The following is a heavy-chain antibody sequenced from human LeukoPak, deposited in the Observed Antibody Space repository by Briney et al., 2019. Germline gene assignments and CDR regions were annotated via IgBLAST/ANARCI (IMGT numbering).Heavy chain of an antibody. CDR1: GFTFSSYN. CDR2: IGISTTYI. D-gene: IGHD6-13*01. CDR3: ARDRSSSSWLDY. J-gene: IGHJ4*02. V-gene: IGHV3-21*01. Sequence: GGSLRLSCVVSGFTFSSYNFNWVRQAPGKGLEWVSSIGISTTYIYYADSVKGRFTISRDNAKNSLYLQMNSLRAEDTAVYYCARDRSSSSWLDYWGQGTLVTVSS.